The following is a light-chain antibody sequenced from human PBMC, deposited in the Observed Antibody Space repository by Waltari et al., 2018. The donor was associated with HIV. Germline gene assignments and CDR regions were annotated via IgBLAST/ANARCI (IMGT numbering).Light chain of an antibody. J-gene: IGLJ1*01. V-gene: IGLV2-14*01. CDR2: MLS. CDR3: SSYSTITSLFV. CDR1: VVDSGPEIY. Sequence: QSALAQPASVSGSPGPSLTISCAGAVVDSGPEIYVSWYQQLPGRAPRLIIYMLSRRPSGVSDRFSGSSSGMSATLTISGLQSDDEAHYYCSSYSTITSLFVFGTGTRVTVL.